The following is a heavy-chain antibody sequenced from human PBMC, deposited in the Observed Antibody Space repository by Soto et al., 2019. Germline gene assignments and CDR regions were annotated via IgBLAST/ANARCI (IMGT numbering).Heavy chain of an antibody. J-gene: IGHJ4*02. CDR2: ISSSSSYI. V-gene: IGHV3-21*01. CDR3: AKVGIRGVPQGIAVAPGDY. Sequence: GGSLRLSCAASGFTFSSYSMKWVRQAPGKGLEWVSSISSSSSYIYYADSVKGRFTISRDNAKNSLYLQMDSLRAEDTAVYYCAKVGIRGVPQGIAVAPGDYWGQGTLVTVSS. D-gene: IGHD6-19*01. CDR1: GFTFSSYS.